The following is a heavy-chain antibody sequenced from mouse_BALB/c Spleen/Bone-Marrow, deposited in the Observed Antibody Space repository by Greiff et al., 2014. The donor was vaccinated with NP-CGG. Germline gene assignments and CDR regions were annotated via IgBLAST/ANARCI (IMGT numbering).Heavy chain of an antibody. Sequence: LEESEPELVKPGASVKMSCKASGYTSTDYIINWVKQRTGQGLEWIGEIYPGSGSIYYNEKFKGKATLTADKSSNTAYMQFSSLTSEDSAVYFCARSPNWDPYYAMDYWGQGTSVTVSS. J-gene: IGHJ4*01. D-gene: IGHD4-1*01. CDR2: IYPGSGSI. V-gene: IGHV1-77*01. CDR1: GYTSTDYI. CDR3: ARSPNWDPYYAMDY.